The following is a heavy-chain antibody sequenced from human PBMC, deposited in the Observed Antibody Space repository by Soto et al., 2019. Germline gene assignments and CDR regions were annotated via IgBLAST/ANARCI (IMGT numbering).Heavy chain of an antibody. D-gene: IGHD3-3*01. CDR2: IKGDETTT. V-gene: IGHV3-74*01. CDR3: ARGAFGAYYHDY. Sequence: EVQLVESGGGLVQPGGSLRLSCAASGFTFSNYWIHWVRQAPGKGLVWVSRIKGDETTTNYADSVKGRFTISRDNAKNTVYLQMNALRDEDTAVYYCARGAFGAYYHDYWGQGTMLTVSS. CDR1: GFTFSNYW. J-gene: IGHJ4*02.